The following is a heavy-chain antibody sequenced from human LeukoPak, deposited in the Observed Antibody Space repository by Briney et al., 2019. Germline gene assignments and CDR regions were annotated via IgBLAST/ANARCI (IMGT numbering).Heavy chain of an antibody. CDR1: GFTFNNYW. CDR2: ISSSSNVI. Sequence: PGGSLRLSCEASGFTFNNYWMSWVRQSPGKGLEWVSYISSSSNVIYYTDSVKGRFTISRDNARNLLSLQMNSLRAEDTAVYYCARGDPIYDFWSGGDYWGQGSLVTVSS. D-gene: IGHD3-3*01. CDR3: ARGDPIYDFWSGGDY. V-gene: IGHV3-48*01. J-gene: IGHJ4*02.